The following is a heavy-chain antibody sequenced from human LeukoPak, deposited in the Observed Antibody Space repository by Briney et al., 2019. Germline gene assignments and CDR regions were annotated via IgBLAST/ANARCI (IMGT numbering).Heavy chain of an antibody. CDR3: ARHKMGGTGSFDY. CDR2: IYYSGST. D-gene: IGHD3-16*01. J-gene: IGHJ4*02. CDR1: GGSISNYY. V-gene: IGHV4-59*08. Sequence: SETLSLTCTVSGGSISNYYWSWIRQPPGQGLEWIGFIYYSGSTTYNPSLKSRVTISVDTSKNQFSLKLSSVTAAVKAVYYCARHKMGGTGSFDYWGQGTLVTVSS.